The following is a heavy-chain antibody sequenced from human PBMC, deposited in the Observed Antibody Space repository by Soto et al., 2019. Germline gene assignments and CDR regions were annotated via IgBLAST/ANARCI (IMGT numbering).Heavy chain of an antibody. D-gene: IGHD2-2*01. J-gene: IGHJ5*02. CDR1: GFIFSSYG. V-gene: IGHV3-33*01. CDR3: AREYCSSSSCYFWFDP. Sequence: QVQLVESGGGVVQPGRSLRLSCAASGFIFSSYGMLWVRQAPGKGLEWVAVIWYDGSNKYYEDSVKGRFTISRDNSKNTLYLQMNSLRAEDTAVYYCAREYCSSSSCYFWFDPWGQGTLVTVSS. CDR2: IWYDGSNK.